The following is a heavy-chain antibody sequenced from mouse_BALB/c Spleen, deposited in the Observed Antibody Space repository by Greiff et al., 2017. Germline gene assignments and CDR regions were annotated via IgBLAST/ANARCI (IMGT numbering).Heavy chain of an antibody. CDR2: IDPANGNT. Sequence: EVQLQQSGAELVKPGASVKLSCTASGFNIKDTYMPWVKQRPEQGLEWIGRIDPANGNTKYDPKFQGKATITADTSSNTAYLQLSSLTSEDTAVYYCARVHLTGTDWYFDVWGAGTTVTVSS. V-gene: IGHV14-3*02. D-gene: IGHD4-1*01. J-gene: IGHJ1*01. CDR1: GFNIKDTY. CDR3: ARVHLTGTDWYFDV.